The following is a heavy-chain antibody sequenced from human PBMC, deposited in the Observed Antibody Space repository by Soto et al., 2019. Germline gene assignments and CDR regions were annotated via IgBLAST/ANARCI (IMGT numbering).Heavy chain of an antibody. V-gene: IGHV1-8*01. D-gene: IGHD3-3*01. CDR3: ARGIREGYDFWRGYEYYYGMDV. Sequence: VAVQVSCKVSGCTFTSHDINWVRQAPPHRLEWMGGMNPNSANTGYAQKFQGRVTMTRNTSISTAYMELSSLRSEDTAVYYCARGIREGYDFWRGYEYYYGMDVWGQGTTVTVSS. CDR1: GCTFTSHD. CDR2: MNPNSANT. J-gene: IGHJ6*02.